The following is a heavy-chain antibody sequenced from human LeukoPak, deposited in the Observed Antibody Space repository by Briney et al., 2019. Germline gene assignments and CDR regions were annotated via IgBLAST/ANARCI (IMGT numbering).Heavy chain of an antibody. V-gene: IGHV3-53*01. Sequence: GGSLRLSCAASGFTFSSYWMSWVRQAPGKGLEWVSVIYSGGSTYYADSVKGRFTISRDNSKNTLYLQMNSLRAEDTAVYYCARDGDCTNGVCQIDYWGQGTLVTVSS. CDR3: ARDGDCTNGVCQIDY. CDR1: GFTFSSYW. D-gene: IGHD2-8*01. CDR2: IYSGGST. J-gene: IGHJ4*02.